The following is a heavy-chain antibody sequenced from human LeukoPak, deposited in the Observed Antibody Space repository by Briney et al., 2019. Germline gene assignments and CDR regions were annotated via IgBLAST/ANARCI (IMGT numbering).Heavy chain of an antibody. V-gene: IGHV1-58*01. CDR2: IVVGSGNT. J-gene: IGHJ3*02. CDR1: GFTFTSSA. D-gene: IGHD3-16*01. CDR3: AAPQGEDAFDI. Sequence: SVKVSCKASGFTFTSSAVQWVRQARGQRLEWIGWIVVGSGNTNYAQKFQERVTIIRDMSTSTAYMELSSLRSEDTAVYYCAAPQGEDAFDIWGQGTMVTVSS.